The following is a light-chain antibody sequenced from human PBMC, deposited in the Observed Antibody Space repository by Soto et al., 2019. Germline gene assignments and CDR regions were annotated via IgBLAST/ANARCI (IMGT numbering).Light chain of an antibody. Sequence: DIVMTQSPDSLAVSLGERATINCKSSQSVLYSSNNKKYLAWYQQKPGQPPKLLIYWASTRESGVPDRFSGSGSGTNFTLTISSLQAEDVAVYYCQQYHTTPPYTFGQGTKQEIK. J-gene: IGKJ2*01. CDR1: QSVLYSSNNKKY. V-gene: IGKV4-1*01. CDR2: WAS. CDR3: QQYHTTPPYT.